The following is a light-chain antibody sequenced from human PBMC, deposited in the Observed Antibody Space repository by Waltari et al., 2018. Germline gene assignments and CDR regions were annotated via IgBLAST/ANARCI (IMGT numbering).Light chain of an antibody. CDR2: HAS. Sequence: EIVLTQSPGTLSLSPGERATLSCRASQSVDKYSAWYQQKPGQAPRLLIYHASIRATGIPDRFSGSGSGTDFSLTISRLEPEDFAVYYCQKYVNLPATFGQGTKVEIK. CDR3: QKYVNLPAT. CDR1: QSVDKY. V-gene: IGKV3-20*01. J-gene: IGKJ1*01.